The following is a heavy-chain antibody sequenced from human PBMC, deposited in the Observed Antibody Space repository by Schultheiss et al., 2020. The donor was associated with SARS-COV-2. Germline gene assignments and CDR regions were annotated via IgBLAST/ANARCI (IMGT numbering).Heavy chain of an antibody. J-gene: IGHJ4*02. CDR2: ISSSSSTI. Sequence: GGSLRLSCAASGFTFSSYSMNWVRQAPGKGLEWVSSISSSSSTIYYADSVKGRFTISRDNSKNTLYLQMNSLRAEDTAVYYCVKVEPTVATILYYFDYWGQGTLVTVSS. D-gene: IGHD5-12*01. CDR3: VKVEPTVATILYYFDY. V-gene: IGHV3-48*01. CDR1: GFTFSSYS.